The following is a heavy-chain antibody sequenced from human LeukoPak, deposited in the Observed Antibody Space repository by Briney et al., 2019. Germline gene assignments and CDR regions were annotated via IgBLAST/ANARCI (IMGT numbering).Heavy chain of an antibody. V-gene: IGHV4-59*01. D-gene: IGHD3-10*01. CDR3: ARDGYYGSGSHTAYFDY. J-gene: IGHJ4*02. Sequence: PETLSLTCTVSGGSISSYYWSWIRQPPGKGQEWIGYIYYSGSTNYNPSLKSRVTISVDTSKNQFSLKLSSVTAADTAVYYCARDGYYGSGSHTAYFDYWGQGTLVTVSS. CDR1: GGSISSYY. CDR2: IYYSGST.